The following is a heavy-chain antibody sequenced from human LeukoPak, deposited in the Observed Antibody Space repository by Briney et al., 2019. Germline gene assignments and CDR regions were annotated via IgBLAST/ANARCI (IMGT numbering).Heavy chain of an antibody. J-gene: IGHJ3*02. D-gene: IGHD6-19*01. Sequence: ASVKVSCKASGYTFTSYGISWVRQAPGQGLEWMGWISAYNGKTNYAQKLQGRVTMTTDPSTSTAYMELRSLRSDDTAVYYCARDLRRLAVAGPRCAFYIWGQGTMVTVSS. CDR1: GYTFTSYG. CDR2: ISAYNGKT. V-gene: IGHV1-18*01. CDR3: ARDLRRLAVAGPRCAFYI.